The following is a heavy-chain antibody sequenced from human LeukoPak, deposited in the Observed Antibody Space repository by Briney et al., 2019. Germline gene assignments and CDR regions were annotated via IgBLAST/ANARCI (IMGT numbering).Heavy chain of an antibody. CDR1: GYSISSINC. CDR2: ICQSGST. J-gene: IGHJ5*02. D-gene: IGHD3-10*01. V-gene: IGHV4-38-2*02. CDR3: ARVCCYFDSGSNPNWFDP. Sequence: SETLSLTCTVSGYSISSINCWGGIRRPPGKGREWIGIICQSGSTYYSPSLKSRFILSLDTSNNQFSLRLSSVTAADTAVYYCARVCCYFDSGSNPNWFDPWGQGTLVTVPS.